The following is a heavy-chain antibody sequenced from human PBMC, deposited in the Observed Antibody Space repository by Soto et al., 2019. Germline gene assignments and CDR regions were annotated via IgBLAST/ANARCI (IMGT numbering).Heavy chain of an antibody. V-gene: IGHV1-69*12. J-gene: IGHJ6*02. Sequence: QVQLVQSGAEVKKPGSSVKVSCKASGGTFSTYAISWVRQAPGQGLEWMGGIIPIFNRPNYAQKFQARLTIAADESSSTAYMELCSLRSEDTAVYYCARQLNWNYYYYGMDVWGQGTTVTVSS. CDR3: ARQLNWNYYYYGMDV. CDR2: IIPIFNRP. CDR1: GGTFSTYA. D-gene: IGHD1-1*01.